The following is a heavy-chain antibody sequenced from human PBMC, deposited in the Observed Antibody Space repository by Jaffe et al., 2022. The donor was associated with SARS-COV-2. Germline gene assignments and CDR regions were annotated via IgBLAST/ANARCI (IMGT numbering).Heavy chain of an antibody. D-gene: IGHD6-19*01. CDR2: INPNSGGT. J-gene: IGHJ1*01. CDR1: GYTFTGYY. CDR3: ARVLFSSGGVGRREEYFQH. V-gene: IGHV1-2*02. Sequence: QVQLVQSGAEVKKPGASVKVSCKASGYTFTGYYMHWVRQAPGQGLEWMGWINPNSGGTNYAQKFQGRVTMTRDTSISTAYMELSRLRSDDTAVYYCARVLFSSGGVGRREEYFQHWGQGTLVTVSS.